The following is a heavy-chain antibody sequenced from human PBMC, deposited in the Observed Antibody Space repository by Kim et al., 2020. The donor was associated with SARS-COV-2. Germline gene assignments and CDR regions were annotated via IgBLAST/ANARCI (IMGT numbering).Heavy chain of an antibody. CDR3: ARVGPRFLEWPIRPNFDY. Sequence: ASVKVSCKASGYTFTSYGISWVRQAPGQGLEWMGWISAYNGNTNYAQKLQGRVTMTTDTSTSTAYMELRSLRSDDTAVYYCARVGPRFLEWPIRPNFDYWGQGTLVTVSS. J-gene: IGHJ4*02. D-gene: IGHD3-3*01. CDR2: ISAYNGNT. V-gene: IGHV1-18*01. CDR1: GYTFTSYG.